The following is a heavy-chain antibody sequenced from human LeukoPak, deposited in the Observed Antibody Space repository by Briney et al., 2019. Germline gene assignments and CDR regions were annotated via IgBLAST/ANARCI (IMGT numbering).Heavy chain of an antibody. Sequence: SETLSLTCTVSGGSISSSSYYWGWIRQPPGKGLEWIGSIYYSGSTYYNPSLKSRVTISVDTSKNQFSLKLSSVTAADTAVYYCASWAVRGNGGDAFDIWGQGTMVTVSS. J-gene: IGHJ3*02. D-gene: IGHD3-10*01. CDR2: IYYSGST. CDR1: GGSISSSSYY. CDR3: ASWAVRGNGGDAFDI. V-gene: IGHV4-39*01.